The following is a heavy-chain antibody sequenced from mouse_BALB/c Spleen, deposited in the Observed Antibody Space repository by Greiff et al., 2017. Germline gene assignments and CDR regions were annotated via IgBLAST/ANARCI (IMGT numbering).Heavy chain of an antibody. CDR1: GFNIKDTY. V-gene: IGHV14-3*02. Sequence: VQLQQSGAELVKPGASVKLSCTASGFNIKDTYMHWVKQRPEQGLEWIGRIDPANGNTKYDPKFQGKATITADTSSNTAYLQLSSLTSEDTAVYYCARDITTVVYFDYWGQGTTLTVSS. CDR3: ARDITTVVYFDY. D-gene: IGHD1-1*01. J-gene: IGHJ2*01. CDR2: IDPANGNT.